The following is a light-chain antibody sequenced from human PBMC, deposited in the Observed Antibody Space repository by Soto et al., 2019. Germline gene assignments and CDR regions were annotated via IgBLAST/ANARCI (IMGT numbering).Light chain of an antibody. CDR3: ASLTTTNTYV. V-gene: IGLV2-14*01. Sequence: QSVLTQPASVSGSPGQSITISCTGTSNDIGYYNYVFWFQQHPGKAPKLIILEVRNRPSGVSDRFSGSKSGNTASLTISGLQAEDEGHYYCASLTTTNTYVFGSGTKLTVL. CDR1: SNDIGYYNY. J-gene: IGLJ1*01. CDR2: EVR.